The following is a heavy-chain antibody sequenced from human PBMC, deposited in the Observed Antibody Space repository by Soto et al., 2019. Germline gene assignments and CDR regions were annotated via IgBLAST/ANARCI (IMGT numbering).Heavy chain of an antibody. Sequence: QMQLQESGPGLVKPSQTLSLTCTVSGGSISTDGYYWSWVRQLPGKGLEWIAYIYHSGSSYYNPSLKTRLTMAVXTXQNXFSLRLTSVTAADTAVYYCARRGRIAAAGSNWFDPWGQGTLVTVSS. CDR1: GGSISTDGYY. CDR3: ARRGRIAAAGSNWFDP. CDR2: IYHSGSS. V-gene: IGHV4-31*03. D-gene: IGHD6-13*01. J-gene: IGHJ5*02.